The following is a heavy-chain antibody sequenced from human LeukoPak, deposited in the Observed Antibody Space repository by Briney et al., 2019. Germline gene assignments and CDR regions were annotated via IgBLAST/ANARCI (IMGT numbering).Heavy chain of an antibody. CDR1: GGSISSYY. CDR3: ARAPTKIYYYMDV. J-gene: IGHJ6*03. D-gene: IGHD5-24*01. CDR2: IYTSGST. Sequence: SETLSLTCTVSGGSISSYYWSWIRQPPGKGLEWIGYIYTSGSTNYNPSLKSRVTISVDTSKNQVSLKVSSVTAADTAVYYCARAPTKIYYYMDVWGTGTTVTVSS. V-gene: IGHV4-4*09.